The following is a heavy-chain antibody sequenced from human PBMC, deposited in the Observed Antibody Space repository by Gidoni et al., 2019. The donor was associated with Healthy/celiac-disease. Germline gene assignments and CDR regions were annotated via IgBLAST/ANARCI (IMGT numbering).Heavy chain of an antibody. CDR2: IIPIFGTA. D-gene: IGHD5-12*01. V-gene: IGHV1-69*06. CDR3: ASRLRRPSRAYYYYGMDV. Sequence: QVQLVQSGAEATKPGSAVKVSCTASGGTFSSYAISWVRQAPGQGLEWMGGIIPIFGTANYAQKFQGRVTITADKSTSTAYMELSSLRSEDTAVYYCASRLRRPSRAYYYYGMDVWGQGTTVTVSS. CDR1: GGTFSSYA. J-gene: IGHJ6*02.